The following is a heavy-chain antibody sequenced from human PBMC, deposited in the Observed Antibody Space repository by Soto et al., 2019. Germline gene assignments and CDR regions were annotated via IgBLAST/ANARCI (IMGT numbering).Heavy chain of an antibody. V-gene: IGHV3-11*06. CDR1: GFTFSDYY. Sequence: GGSLRLSCAASGFTFSDYYMSWIRQAPGKGLEWVSYISSSSSYTNYADSVKGRFTISRDNAKNSLYLQMNSLRAEDTAVYYCARRNPIAVADYWGQGTLVTVSS. D-gene: IGHD6-19*01. CDR3: ARRNPIAVADY. J-gene: IGHJ4*02. CDR2: ISSSSSYT.